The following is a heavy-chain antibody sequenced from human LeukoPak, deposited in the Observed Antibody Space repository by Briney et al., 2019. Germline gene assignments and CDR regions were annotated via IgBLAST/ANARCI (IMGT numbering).Heavy chain of an antibody. Sequence: GGSLRLSCAASGFTFSSYGMHWVRQAPGKGLEWVAFIRYDGSNKYYADSVKGRFTISRDNSKNTLYLQMNSLRAGDTAVYYCARAKDNSGRDAFDIWGQGTMVTVSS. CDR3: ARAKDNSGRDAFDI. D-gene: IGHD3-22*01. V-gene: IGHV3-30*02. CDR2: IRYDGSNK. CDR1: GFTFSSYG. J-gene: IGHJ3*02.